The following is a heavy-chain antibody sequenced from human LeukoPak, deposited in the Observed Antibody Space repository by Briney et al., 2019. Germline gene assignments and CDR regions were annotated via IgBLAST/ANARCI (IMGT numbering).Heavy chain of an antibody. CDR2: IYHSGNT. Sequence: PSETLSLTCTVSGYSISTSYYWGWIRQPPGKGLEWIGSIYHSGNTYYNPSLKSRVTMSVDTSKNQFSLKLSSVTAADTAVYYCARDRGDSGYENWFDPWGQGTLVTVSS. D-gene: IGHD5-12*01. CDR1: GYSISTSYY. CDR3: ARDRGDSGYENWFDP. J-gene: IGHJ5*02. V-gene: IGHV4-38-2*02.